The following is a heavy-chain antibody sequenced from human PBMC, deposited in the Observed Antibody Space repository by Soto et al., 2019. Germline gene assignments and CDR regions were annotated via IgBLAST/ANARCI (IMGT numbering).Heavy chain of an antibody. J-gene: IGHJ5*02. CDR3: ARERDGYNFGWFDP. CDR2: IYYSGST. V-gene: IGHV4-59*01. CDR1: GGSISSYY. D-gene: IGHD5-12*01. Sequence: SETLSLTCTVSGGSISSYYWSGIRQRPGQGLEWIGYIYYSGSTNYNPSLKSRVTISVDTSKNQFSLKLSSVTAADTAVYYCARERDGYNFGWFDPWGQGTLVTVSS.